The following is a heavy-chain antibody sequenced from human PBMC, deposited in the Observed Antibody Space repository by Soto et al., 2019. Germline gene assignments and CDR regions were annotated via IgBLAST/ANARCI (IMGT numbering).Heavy chain of an antibody. V-gene: IGHV3-21*06. D-gene: IGHD3-3*01. CDR3: AKDPNYDFWSGDSGSGWFDP. Sequence: EVQLVESGGGLVKPGGSLRLSCVASGFTFSSYSMNWVRQAPGKGLEWVSSITGSSGNVHYADSVRGRFTISRDNTKNSLYLQMNSLRAEDSAVYYCAKDPNYDFWSGDSGSGWFDPWGQGTLVTVSS. CDR1: GFTFSSYS. J-gene: IGHJ5*02. CDR2: ITGSSGNV.